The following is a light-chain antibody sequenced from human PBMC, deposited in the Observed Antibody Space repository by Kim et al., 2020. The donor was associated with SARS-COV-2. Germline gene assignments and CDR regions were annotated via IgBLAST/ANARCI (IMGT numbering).Light chain of an antibody. CDR3: SSYTSSSTVV. CDR1: SSDVGGYTY. V-gene: IGLV2-14*03. Sequence: GQSITISCTGISSDVGGYTYVSWYQQHPGKAPKLMIYDVSNRPSGVSNRFSGSKSGNTASLTISGLQAEDEADYHCSSYTSSSTVVFGGGTQLTVL. J-gene: IGLJ2*01. CDR2: DVS.